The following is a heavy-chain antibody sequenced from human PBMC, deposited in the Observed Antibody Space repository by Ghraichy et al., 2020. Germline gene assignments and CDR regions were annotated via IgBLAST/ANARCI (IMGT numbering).Heavy chain of an antibody. CDR3: ARDKSSGWGDFDY. CDR2: ISSDNIYI. CDR1: GFTFSSYS. V-gene: IGHV3-21*01. D-gene: IGHD6-19*01. J-gene: IGHJ4*02. Sequence: GGSLRLSCAASGFTFSSYSMSWVRQAPGKGLEWVSSISSDNIYIYYGDSVKGRFTISRDNAKSSLDLQMNSLRVDDTAVYYCARDKSSGWGDFDYWGQGTLVTVSS.